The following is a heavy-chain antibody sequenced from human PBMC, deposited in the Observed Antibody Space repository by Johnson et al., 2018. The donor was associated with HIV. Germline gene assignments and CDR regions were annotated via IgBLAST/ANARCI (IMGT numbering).Heavy chain of an antibody. CDR3: AREGDYYDSSGYWAAFDI. CDR2: ISYDGSNR. Sequence: QVQLVESGGGVVQPGRSLRLSCAASGFTFSSYAMHWVRQAPGKGLEWVAVISYDGSNRFYADSVKGRFTISRDNSKNTLYLQMNSLIADDTAVYYCAREGDYYDSSGYWAAFDIWGQGTMVTVSS. J-gene: IGHJ3*02. CDR1: GFTFSSYA. D-gene: IGHD3-22*01. V-gene: IGHV3-30-3*01.